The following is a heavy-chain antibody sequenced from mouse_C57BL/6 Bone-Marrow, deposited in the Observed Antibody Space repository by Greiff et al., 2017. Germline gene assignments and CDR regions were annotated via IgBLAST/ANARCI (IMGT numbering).Heavy chain of an antibody. D-gene: IGHD1-1*01. CDR2: IYYSGTI. V-gene: IGHV3-5*01. CDR3: ARDNYYGSRHWYFDV. Sequence: DVKLQESGPGLVKPSQTVFLTCTVTGISITTGNYRWSWIRQFPGNKLEWIGYIYYSGTITYNPSLTSRTTITRDTPKNQFFLEMNSLTAEDTATYYCARDNYYGSRHWYFDVWGTGTTVTVSS. J-gene: IGHJ1*03. CDR1: GISITTGNYR.